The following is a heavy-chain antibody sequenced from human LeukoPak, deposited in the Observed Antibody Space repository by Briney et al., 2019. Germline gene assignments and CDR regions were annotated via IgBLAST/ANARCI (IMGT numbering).Heavy chain of an antibody. Sequence: RTSETLSLTCTVSGYSISSAYYWGWIRQPPGKGLEWIGSFHYSGSTYYNPSLKSRVTISVDTSKNQFSLKLTSVTAADTAVYYCARGSHYGDYGYWGQGTLVTVSS. V-gene: IGHV4-38-2*02. CDR2: FHYSGST. D-gene: IGHD4-17*01. CDR3: ARGSHYGDYGY. CDR1: GYSISSAYY. J-gene: IGHJ4*02.